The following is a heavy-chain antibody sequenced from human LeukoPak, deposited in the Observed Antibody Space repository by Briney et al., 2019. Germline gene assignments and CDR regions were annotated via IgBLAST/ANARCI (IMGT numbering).Heavy chain of an antibody. D-gene: IGHD2/OR15-2a*01. V-gene: IGHV3-30*18. CDR1: GFTFSSYG. CDR3: AKDYFGSLEY. J-gene: IGHJ4*02. CDR2: ISYDGSNK. Sequence: PGGSLRLSCAASGFTFSSYGMHWVRQAPGKGLEWVAVISYDGSNKYYADSMKGRFTISRDNAKNTVYLQMNSLRDEDTAVYYCAKDYFGSLEYWGQGTLVTVSS.